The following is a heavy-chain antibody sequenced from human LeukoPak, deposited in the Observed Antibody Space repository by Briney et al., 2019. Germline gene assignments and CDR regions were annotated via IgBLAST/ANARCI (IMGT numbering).Heavy chain of an antibody. CDR3: ARDSPYSQQQLAYYFDY. J-gene: IGHJ4*02. CDR2: ISYDGSNK. Sequence: GGSLRLSCAASGFTFSSYAMHWVRQAPGKGLGWGAVISYDGSNKYYADSVKGRFTISRDNSKNTLYLQMNSLRAEDTAVYYCARDSPYSQQQLAYYFDYWGQGTLVTVSS. CDR1: GFTFSSYA. V-gene: IGHV3-30*04. D-gene: IGHD6-13*01.